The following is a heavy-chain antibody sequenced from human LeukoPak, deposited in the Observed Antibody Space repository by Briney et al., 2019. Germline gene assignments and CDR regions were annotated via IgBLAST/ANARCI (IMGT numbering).Heavy chain of an antibody. J-gene: IGHJ4*02. CDR1: GGSISSYY. V-gene: IGHV4-59*01. D-gene: IGHD3-16*01. CDR2: IYYSGST. CDR3: ATGVWGSLYYFDY. Sequence: PSETLSLTCTVSGGSISSYYWSWIRQPPGKGLEWIGYIYYSGSTNYNPSLKSRVTISVDTPKNQFSLKLSSVTAADTAVYYCATGVWGSLYYFDYWGQGTLVTVSS.